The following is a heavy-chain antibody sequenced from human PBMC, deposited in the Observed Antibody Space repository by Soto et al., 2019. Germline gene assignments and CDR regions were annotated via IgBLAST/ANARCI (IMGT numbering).Heavy chain of an antibody. Sequence: PGESLKISCKGSGYSFTSYWIGWVRQMPGKGLEWMGIIYPGDSDTRYSPSFQGQVTISADKSISTAYLQWSSLKASDTAMYYCARLGRTKYCSSTSCYADGYYYYYGMDVWGQGTTVTVSS. CDR2: IYPGDSDT. CDR3: ARLGRTKYCSSTSCYADGYYYYYGMDV. CDR1: GYSFTSYW. J-gene: IGHJ6*02. D-gene: IGHD2-2*01. V-gene: IGHV5-51*01.